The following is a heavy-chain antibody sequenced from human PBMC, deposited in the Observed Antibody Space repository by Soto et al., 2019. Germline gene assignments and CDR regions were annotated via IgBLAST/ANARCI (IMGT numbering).Heavy chain of an antibody. D-gene: IGHD2-15*01. J-gene: IGHJ3*02. V-gene: IGHV3-21*01. CDR1: GFTFSSYS. Sequence: EVQLVESGGGLVKPGGSLRLSCAASGFTFSSYSMNWVRQAPGKGLEWVSSISSSSSYIYYADSVKGRFTISRANAKNSLYLQMNSLRAEDTAVYYCARDLAYCSGGSCYSAPDAFDIWGQGTMVTVSS. CDR3: ARDLAYCSGGSCYSAPDAFDI. CDR2: ISSSSSYI.